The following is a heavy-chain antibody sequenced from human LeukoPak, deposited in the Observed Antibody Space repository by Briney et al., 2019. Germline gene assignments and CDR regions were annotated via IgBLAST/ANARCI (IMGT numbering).Heavy chain of an antibody. CDR1: GGSISSGSYY. V-gene: IGHV4-61*02. CDR3: AREGRDSSGWADAFDI. Sequence: PSQTLSLTCTVSGGSISSGSYYWSWIRQPAGKGLEWIGRIYTSGSTNYNPSLKSRVTISVDKSKNQFSLKLSPVTAADTAVYYCAREGRDSSGWADAFDIWGQGTMVTVS. CDR2: IYTSGST. J-gene: IGHJ3*02. D-gene: IGHD6-19*01.